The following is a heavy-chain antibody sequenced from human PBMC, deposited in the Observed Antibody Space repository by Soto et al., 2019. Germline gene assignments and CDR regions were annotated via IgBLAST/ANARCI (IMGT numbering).Heavy chain of an antibody. CDR1: GASISSYS. V-gene: IGHV4-59*01. CDR2: IHYSGTT. D-gene: IGHD6-13*01. J-gene: IGHJ4*02. Sequence: SETLSLTCSVSGASISSYSWNWIRQSPGKGLEWIGNIHYSGTTKYNPPLESRVIISVDTSKNQFSLKLSSVTAADTAIYYCAAGNDYWGQGTLVTVSS. CDR3: AAGNDY.